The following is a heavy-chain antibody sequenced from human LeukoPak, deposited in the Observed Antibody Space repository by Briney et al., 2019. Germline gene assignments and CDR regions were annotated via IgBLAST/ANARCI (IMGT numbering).Heavy chain of an antibody. Sequence: SETLSLTCTVSGGSISSYYWSWIRQPPGKGLEWIGYIYYSGSTNYNPSLKSRVTISVDTSKNQFSLKLSSVTAADTAVYYCARAVRVGASNWLDPWGQGTLVTVSS. CDR2: IYYSGST. D-gene: IGHD1-26*01. V-gene: IGHV4-59*01. J-gene: IGHJ5*02. CDR3: ARAVRVGASNWLDP. CDR1: GGSISSYY.